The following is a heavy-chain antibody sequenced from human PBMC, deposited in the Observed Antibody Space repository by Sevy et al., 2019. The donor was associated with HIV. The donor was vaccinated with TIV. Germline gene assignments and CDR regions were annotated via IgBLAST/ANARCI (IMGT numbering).Heavy chain of an antibody. J-gene: IGHJ3*02. CDR1: GFTFSTYD. CDR3: ARACAAAGGKSGPIDAFDI. D-gene: IGHD6-13*01. CDR2: IGTLKDT. Sequence: GGSLRLSCVASGFTFSTYDMHWVRQVKGKGLEWVSGIGTLKDTYYPDSVKGRFIISREDAKNSLYLQMNSLRAGDTAVYYCARACAAAGGKSGPIDAFDIWRQGTLVTVSS. V-gene: IGHV3-13*01.